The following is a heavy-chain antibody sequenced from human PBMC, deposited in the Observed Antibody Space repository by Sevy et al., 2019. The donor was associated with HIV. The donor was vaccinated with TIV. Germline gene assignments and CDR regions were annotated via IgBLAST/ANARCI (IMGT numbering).Heavy chain of an antibody. J-gene: IGHJ3*01. CDR1: GFSFSTYM. CDR3: ARPCGSGTREAFDV. Sequence: GGSLRLSCTASGFSFSTYMMNWVRQAPGKGLEWVASISYSSNYIYYADSLKGRFTISRDNAKNSLFLQMNSLRAEDTAVYYCARPCGSGTREAFDVWGQGTMVTVSS. V-gene: IGHV3-21*01. CDR2: ISYSSNYI. D-gene: IGHD3-10*01.